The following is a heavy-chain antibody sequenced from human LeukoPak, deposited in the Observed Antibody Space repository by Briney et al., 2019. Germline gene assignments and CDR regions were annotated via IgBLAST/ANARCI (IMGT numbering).Heavy chain of an antibody. Sequence: TSVKVSCKASGYTFTSYAMNWVRQAPGQGLEWMGWINTNTGNPTYAQGFTGRFVFSLDTSVSTAYLQISSLKADDTAVYYCARANLWFGELGWIDPWGQGTQVTVSS. J-gene: IGHJ5*02. CDR1: GYTFTSYA. D-gene: IGHD3-10*01. V-gene: IGHV7-4-1*02. CDR3: ARANLWFGELGWIDP. CDR2: INTNTGNP.